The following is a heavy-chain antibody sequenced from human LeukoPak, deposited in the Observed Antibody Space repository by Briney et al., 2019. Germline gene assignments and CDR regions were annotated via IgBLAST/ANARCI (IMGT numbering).Heavy chain of an antibody. V-gene: IGHV3-23*01. D-gene: IGHD1/OR15-1a*01. J-gene: IGHJ4*01. CDR2: ISGSGGST. CDR3: AKDFEFKWQQPPDH. CDR1: GFTCSSYA. Sequence: GGSLRLSCAASGFTCSSYAMSWVRQAPGKGLEWVSVISGSGGSTYYADSMKGRFTISRDNSKNMLYLQMNTLTAEDTAIYFCAKDFEFKWQQPPDHWGQEPRSPSPQ.